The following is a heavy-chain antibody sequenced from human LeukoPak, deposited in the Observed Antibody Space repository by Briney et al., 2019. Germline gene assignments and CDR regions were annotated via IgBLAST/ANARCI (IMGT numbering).Heavy chain of an antibody. CDR2: ISGSGGST. J-gene: IGHJ3*02. V-gene: IGHV3-23*01. CDR1: GFTFSSYA. D-gene: IGHD3-22*01. CDR3: AKDATYDSSGYYLIDAFDI. Sequence: GGSLRLSCAASGFTFSSYAMSWVRQAPGKGLEWVSAISGSGGSTYYADSVKGRFTISRDNSKSTLYLQKNSLRAEDTAVYYCAKDATYDSSGYYLIDAFDIWGQGTMVTVSS.